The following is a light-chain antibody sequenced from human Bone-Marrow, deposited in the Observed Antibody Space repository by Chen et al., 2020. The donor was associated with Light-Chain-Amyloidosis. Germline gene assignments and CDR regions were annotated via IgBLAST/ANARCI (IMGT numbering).Light chain of an antibody. CDR2: GSS. J-gene: IGKJ4*01. V-gene: IGKV3-20*01. CDR1: QTISSNY. CDR3: QQYGTAPLT. Sequence: EIVLTQSPGTLSLSPGEGANLSCRASQTISSNYLTWYQQKFGQAPRLLLYGSSSRATGIQDRFTGSGSGKDFTLTINRLEPEDFAMYYCQQYGTAPLTFGGGTKVEIK.